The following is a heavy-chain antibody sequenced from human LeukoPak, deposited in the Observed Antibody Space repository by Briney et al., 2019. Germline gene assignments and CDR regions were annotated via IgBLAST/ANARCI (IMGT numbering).Heavy chain of an antibody. J-gene: IGHJ4*02. Sequence: SETLSLTCAVYGGSFSGYYWNWIRQPPGKGLEWIGEINHSGRTNYIPSLKSRVTISVDTSKNQFSLKLSSVTAADTAVYYCARRCTSCYTPDRFDYWGQGTLVTVSS. CDR3: ARRCTSCYTPDRFDY. V-gene: IGHV4-34*01. CDR1: GGSFSGYY. D-gene: IGHD2-2*02. CDR2: INHSGRT.